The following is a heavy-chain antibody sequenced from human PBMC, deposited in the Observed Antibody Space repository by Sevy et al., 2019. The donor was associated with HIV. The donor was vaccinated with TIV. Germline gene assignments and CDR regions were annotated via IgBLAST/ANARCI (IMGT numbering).Heavy chain of an antibody. D-gene: IGHD3-10*01. V-gene: IGHV4-39*01. J-gene: IGHJ4*02. CDR2: IYYSGST. CDR1: GGSISSSSYY. CDR3: ARRITMVRGVIHRFYYFDY. Sequence: SETLSLTCTVSGGSISSSSYYWRWIRQPPGKGLEWIGSIYYSGSTYYNPSLKSRVTISVDTSKNQFSLKLSSVTAADTAVYYCARRITMVRGVIHRFYYFDYWGQGTLVTVSS.